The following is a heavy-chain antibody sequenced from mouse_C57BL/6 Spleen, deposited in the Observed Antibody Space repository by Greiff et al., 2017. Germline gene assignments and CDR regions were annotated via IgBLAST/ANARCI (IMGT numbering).Heavy chain of an antibody. D-gene: IGHD2-4*01. CDR2: ILPGSGST. V-gene: IGHV1-9*01. CDR1: GYTFTGYW. J-gene: IGHJ3*01. CDR3: ARSDDYAAKFAY. Sequence: QVQLQQSGAELMKPGASVKLSCKATGYTFTGYWIEWVKQRPGHGLEWIGEILPGSGSTNYNEKFKGKATFPADTSSNTAYMQLSSLTTEDSAIYYCARSDDYAAKFAYWGQGTLVTVSA.